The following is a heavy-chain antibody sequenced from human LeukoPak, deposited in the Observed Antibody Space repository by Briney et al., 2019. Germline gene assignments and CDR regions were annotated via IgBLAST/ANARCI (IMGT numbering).Heavy chain of an antibody. CDR1: GFTVSSNY. CDR3: ATDAH. V-gene: IGHV3-53*01. J-gene: IGHJ4*02. CDR2: IYSGGST. Sequence: GGSLRLSCAASGFTVSSNYISWVRQAPGKGLEWVSLIYSGGSTYYADSVKGRFSISRDNSKNTLFLQMNSLRAEDTAVYYCATDAHWRQGTLVTVSS.